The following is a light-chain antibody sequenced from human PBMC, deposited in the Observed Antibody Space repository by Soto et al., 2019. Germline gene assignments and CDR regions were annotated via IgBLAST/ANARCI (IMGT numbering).Light chain of an antibody. CDR3: CSYVGSYSYV. CDR2: DVI. V-gene: IGLV2-11*01. Sequence: QSVLTQPRSVSGSPGQSVTVSCIGTNSDVGGYNSVSWYQEHPGKAPKLMIYDVIKRPSGVPDRFSGSKSGNTASLTISGLLAEDEADYYCCSYVGSYSYVFGTGTKVTVL. CDR1: NSDVGGYNS. J-gene: IGLJ1*01.